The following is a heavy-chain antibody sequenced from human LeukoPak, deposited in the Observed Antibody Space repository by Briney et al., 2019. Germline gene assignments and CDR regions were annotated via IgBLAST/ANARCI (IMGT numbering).Heavy chain of an antibody. CDR3: AREGTRYCSSTSCYSDPQYYFDY. Sequence: SVKVSCKASGGTFSSYAISWVRQAPGQGLEWMGGIIPIFGTANYAQKFQGRVTITTDESTSTAYMELSSLRSEDTAVYYCAREGTRYCSSTSCYSDPQYYFDYWGQGTLVTVSS. D-gene: IGHD2-2*01. J-gene: IGHJ4*02. CDR2: IIPIFGTA. V-gene: IGHV1-69*05. CDR1: GGTFSSYA.